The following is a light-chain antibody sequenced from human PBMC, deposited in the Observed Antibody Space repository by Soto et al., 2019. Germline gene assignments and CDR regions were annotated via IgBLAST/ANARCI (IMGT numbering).Light chain of an antibody. CDR2: GAS. J-gene: IGKJ1*01. Sequence: IGLSQSPGTLSLSPGERATLSCRASQSVSNNYLALYQQKPGQAPRLLIYGASNRATGIPDRCSGSGSGTDFTLTISRLEAEDVAVYYCQQYGSSPWTFGQGTKVDIK. V-gene: IGKV3-20*01. CDR1: QSVSNNY. CDR3: QQYGSSPWT.